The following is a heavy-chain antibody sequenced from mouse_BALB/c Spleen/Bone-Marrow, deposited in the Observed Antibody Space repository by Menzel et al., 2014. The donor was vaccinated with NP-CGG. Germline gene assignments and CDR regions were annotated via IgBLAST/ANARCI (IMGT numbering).Heavy chain of an antibody. CDR1: GYTFSSYW. Sequence: LEESGAELMKPGASVKISCKATGYTFSSYWIEWVKQRPGHGLEWIGEILPGSGSTDYNERFKGKATFAADTSSNTAYMQLSSLTSEDSAVYYCTRSSGSSTSWFAYWGQGTLVTVSA. CDR2: ILPGSGST. J-gene: IGHJ3*01. CDR3: TRSSGSSTSWFAY. D-gene: IGHD1-1*01. V-gene: IGHV1-9*01.